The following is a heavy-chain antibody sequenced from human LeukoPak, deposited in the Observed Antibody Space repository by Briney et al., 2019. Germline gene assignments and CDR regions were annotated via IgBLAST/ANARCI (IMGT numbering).Heavy chain of an antibody. V-gene: IGHV3-30*04. CDR1: GFIFSNYA. CDR3: AEGQPNDYGDYWFDP. J-gene: IGHJ5*02. D-gene: IGHD4-17*01. CDR2: VLYDGETK. Sequence: GGSLRLSCAASGFIFSNYALHWVRQAPGKGLEWVAVVLYDGETKYYADSVKGRFTISRDNPENMLYLQMNSLRPEDTGVYYCAEGQPNDYGDYWFDPWGQGTLVTVSS.